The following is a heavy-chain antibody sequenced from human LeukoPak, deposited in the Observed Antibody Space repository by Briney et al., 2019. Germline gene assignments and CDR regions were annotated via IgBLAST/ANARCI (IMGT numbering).Heavy chain of an antibody. J-gene: IGHJ4*02. CDR2: IYYSGST. V-gene: IGHV4-59*05. D-gene: IGHD3-22*01. CDR3: ARLSSGPLYYFDY. CDR1: GGSISSYY. Sequence: SETPSLTCTVSGGSISSYYWSWIRQPPGKGLEWIGSIYYSGSTYYNPSLKSRVTISVDTSKNQFSLKLSSVTAADTAVYYCARLSSGPLYYFDYWGQGTLVTVSS.